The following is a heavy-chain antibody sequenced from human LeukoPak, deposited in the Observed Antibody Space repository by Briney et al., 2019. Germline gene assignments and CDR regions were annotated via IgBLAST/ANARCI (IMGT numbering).Heavy chain of an antibody. CDR2: IYSGGST. Sequence: GGSLRLSCAASGFIFSSYAMSWVRQAPGKGLEWVSVIYSGGSTYYADSVKGRFTISRDNSKNTLYLQMNSLRAEDTAVYYCARGVIVEDYYFDYWGQGTLVTVSS. CDR1: GFIFSSYA. J-gene: IGHJ4*02. V-gene: IGHV3-53*01. D-gene: IGHD3-22*01. CDR3: ARGVIVEDYYFDY.